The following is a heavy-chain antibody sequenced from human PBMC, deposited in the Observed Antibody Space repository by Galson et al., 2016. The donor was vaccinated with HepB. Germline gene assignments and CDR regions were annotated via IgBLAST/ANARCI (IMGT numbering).Heavy chain of an antibody. CDR2: IYWDDDK. CDR3: AHSRRITVIRGCTGYYIIDV. D-gene: IGHD3-10*01. J-gene: IGHJ6*02. V-gene: IGHV2-5*02. Sequence: PALVKPTQTLTLTCTFSGFSVNKYGVGVGWMRQSPGKAPEWLALIYWDDDKGYNPSLESRLYITKDTSKNQVVLIMTNRDPADTATYYCAHSRRITVIRGCTGYYIIDVWSQWTTVTVSS. CDR1: GFSVNKYGVG.